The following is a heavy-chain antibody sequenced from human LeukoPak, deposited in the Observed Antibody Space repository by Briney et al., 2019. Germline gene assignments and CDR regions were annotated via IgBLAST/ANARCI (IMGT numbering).Heavy chain of an antibody. J-gene: IGHJ4*02. CDR3: ARRHRRDGYERFDY. V-gene: IGHV4-59*08. CDR2: IFDIGST. CDR1: GGSINSYY. Sequence: PSETLSLTCTVSGGSINSYYWNWIRQPPGKGLEWIGYIFDIGSTNYNPSLKSRVTISVDTSKNQFSLKLTSVTAADTAVYYCARRHRRDGYERFDYWGQGTLVTVSS. D-gene: IGHD5-24*01.